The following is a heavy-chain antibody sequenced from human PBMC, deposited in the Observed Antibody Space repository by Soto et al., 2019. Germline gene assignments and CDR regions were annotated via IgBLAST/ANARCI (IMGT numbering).Heavy chain of an antibody. J-gene: IGHJ6*03. CDR3: ARVRLDYAGRYYYYYMDV. CDR2: ISSSGSTI. V-gene: IGHV3-11*01. CDR1: GFTFSDYY. D-gene: IGHD2-2*01. Sequence: PGESLKISCAASGFTFSDYYMRCIRQAPGKGLEWDSYISSSGSTIYYAESVKGRVTISRDNAKDSLYLQMNSLRAEDTAVYYCARVRLDYAGRYYYYYMDVWGKGTTVTVSS.